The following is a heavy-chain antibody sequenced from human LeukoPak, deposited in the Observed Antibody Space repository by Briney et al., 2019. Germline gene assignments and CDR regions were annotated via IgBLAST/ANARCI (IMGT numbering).Heavy chain of an antibody. CDR3: ARVAAFGTAAFDI. Sequence: PGGSLRLSCAASGFTLSGYSMHWVRQAPGKGLEYVSAISYNGGSTYYANSVKGRFTTSRDSSKNTLYLQMGSLRTEDMAVYYCARVAAFGTAAFDIWGQGTMVTVSS. V-gene: IGHV3-64*01. CDR1: GFTLSGYS. J-gene: IGHJ3*02. D-gene: IGHD6-13*01. CDR2: ISYNGGST.